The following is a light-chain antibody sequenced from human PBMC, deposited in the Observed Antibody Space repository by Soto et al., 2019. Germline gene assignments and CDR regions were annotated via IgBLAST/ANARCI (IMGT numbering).Light chain of an antibody. CDR1: QSVSISY. CDR3: QQYNKWPLR. V-gene: IGKV3-15*01. Sequence: EILLTQSPGTPSLSPEERATVSYRASQSVSISYFAWYQQKPGQAPMLRTYGASTRATGFLVRFSGSAFGKELTFTISSLKSEDFTVYSCQQYNKWPLRFGKGTRWIS. CDR2: GAS. J-gene: IGKJ1*01.